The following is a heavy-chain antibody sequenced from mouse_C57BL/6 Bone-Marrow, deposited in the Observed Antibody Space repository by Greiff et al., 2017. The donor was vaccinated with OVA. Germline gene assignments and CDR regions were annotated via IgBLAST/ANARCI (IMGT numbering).Heavy chain of an antibody. CDR3: ARRYDGYFHWYFDV. CDR2: ISSGSSTI. V-gene: IGHV5-17*01. J-gene: IGHJ1*03. CDR1: GFTFSDYG. D-gene: IGHD2-3*01. Sequence: EVKLMESGGGLVKPGGSLKLSCAASGFTFSDYGMHWVRQAPEKGLEWVAYISSGSSTIYYADTVKGRFTISRDNAKNTLFLQMTSLRSEDTAMYYCARRYDGYFHWYFDVWATGTTATVSS.